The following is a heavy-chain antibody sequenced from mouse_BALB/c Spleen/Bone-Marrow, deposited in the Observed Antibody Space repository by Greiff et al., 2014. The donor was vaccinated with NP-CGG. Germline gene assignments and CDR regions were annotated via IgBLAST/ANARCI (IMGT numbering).Heavy chain of an antibody. V-gene: IGHV5-12-1*01. D-gene: IGHD2-13*01. J-gene: IGHJ2*01. CDR2: ISSGGGST. CDR1: GFAFSSYD. Sequence: EVHLVESGGGLVKPGGSLKLSCAASGFAFSSYDMSWVRQTPEKRLEWVAYISSGGGSTYYPDTVKGRFTISRDNAKNTLYLQMSSLKSEDTAMYYYARRLQYYFDYWGQGTTLTVSS. CDR3: ARRLQYYFDY.